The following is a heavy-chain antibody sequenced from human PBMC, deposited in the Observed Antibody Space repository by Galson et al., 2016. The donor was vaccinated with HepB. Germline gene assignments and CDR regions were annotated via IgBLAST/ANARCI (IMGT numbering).Heavy chain of an antibody. CDR3: ATFLGGSPFSFHYHGMDV. J-gene: IGHJ6*02. CDR1: GFTFSKTW. CDR2: IKSKTDAGTI. D-gene: IGHD3-10*01. V-gene: IGHV3-15*01. Sequence: SLRLSCAASGFTFSKTWMNWVRQAPGKGLEWVGRIKSKTDAGTIDYAAPVKDRFTISRDDSENMLYRQMNSLKTEDTAIYYCATFLGGSPFSFHYHGMDVWGQGTTVTVSS.